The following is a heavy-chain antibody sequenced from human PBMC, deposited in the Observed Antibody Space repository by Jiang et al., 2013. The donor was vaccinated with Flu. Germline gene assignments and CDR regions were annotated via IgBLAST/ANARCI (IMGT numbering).Heavy chain of an antibody. J-gene: IGHJ3*02. V-gene: IGHV1-2*06. CDR3: ARDPWNHDAFDI. CDR2: INPNSGGA. CDR1: GYTFTGSY. D-gene: IGHD1-1*01. Sequence: VQLVESGAEVKKPGASVKVSCKASGYTFTGSYMHWVRQAPGQGLEWMGRINPNSGGANYAQKFQGRVTMTRDTPISTAYMELSRLRSDDTAVYYCARDPWNHDAFDIWGQGTMVTVSS.